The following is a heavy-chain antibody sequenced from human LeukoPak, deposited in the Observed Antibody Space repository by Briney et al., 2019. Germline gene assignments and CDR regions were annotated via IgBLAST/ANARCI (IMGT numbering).Heavy chain of an antibody. V-gene: IGHV3-23*01. CDR3: ARDPNGDYIGAFNF. CDR1: GFTFNNYA. Sequence: GGSLRLSCAASGFTFNNYAMMWVRQAQGQGLEWVSAITGGGRTYYADSVKGRFTISRDNSKNTLYLQMNSLRAEDTALYFCARDPNGDYIGAFNFLGQGTVVTVSS. J-gene: IGHJ3*01. D-gene: IGHD4-17*01. CDR2: ITGGGRT.